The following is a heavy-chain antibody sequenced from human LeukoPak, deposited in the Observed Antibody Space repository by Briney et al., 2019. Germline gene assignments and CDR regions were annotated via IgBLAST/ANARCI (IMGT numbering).Heavy chain of an antibody. J-gene: IGHJ5*02. CDR1: GYPFTGYY. V-gene: IGHV1-2*06. CDR2: INHNTGVS. CDR3: AREVGYSTSWYGRFDP. D-gene: IGHD2-2*01. Sequence: VASVKVSCKASGYPFTGYYLHWVRQAPGQGLEWVGRINHNTGVSDYAQKFQGRVTMTRDTSINTAYMELNRLRSDDTAVYYCAREVGYSTSWYGRFDPWGQGTLVTVSP.